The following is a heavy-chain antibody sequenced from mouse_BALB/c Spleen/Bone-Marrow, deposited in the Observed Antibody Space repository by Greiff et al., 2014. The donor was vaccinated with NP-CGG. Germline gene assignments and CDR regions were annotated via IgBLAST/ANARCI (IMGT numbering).Heavy chain of an antibody. CDR1: GFNIEDSY. D-gene: IGHD1-1*01. Sequence: EVQLQQSGAEIVKPGASVKSSCTTSGFNIEDSYIYWMKQRPEQGLEWIGRIDPANGNTKYDPKFQGKATITVDTSSATAYLQLSSLTSEDTAVYYCARNYGSSLDYWGQGNTLTVSS. CDR2: IDPANGNT. CDR3: ARNYGSSLDY. V-gene: IGHV14-3*02. J-gene: IGHJ2*01.